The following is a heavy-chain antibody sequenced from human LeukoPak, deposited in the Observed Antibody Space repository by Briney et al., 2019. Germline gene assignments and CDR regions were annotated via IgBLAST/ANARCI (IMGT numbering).Heavy chain of an antibody. V-gene: IGHV4-59*01. CDR1: GGSISSYH. Sequence: PSETLSLTCTVSGGSISSYHWSWIRQPPGKGLEWIGYIYYSGSTNYNPSLKSRVTISVDTSKNQFSLKLSSVTAADTAVYYCARGRYSYGPGSKYYFDYWGQGTLVTVSS. CDR3: ARGRYSYGPGSKYYFDY. CDR2: IYYSGST. D-gene: IGHD5-18*01. J-gene: IGHJ4*02.